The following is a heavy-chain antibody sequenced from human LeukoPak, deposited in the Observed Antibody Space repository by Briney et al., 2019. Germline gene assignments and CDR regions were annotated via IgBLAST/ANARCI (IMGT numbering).Heavy chain of an antibody. CDR2: ISAYNGRT. D-gene: IGHD1-26*01. Sequence: ASVKVSCKASGYTFTSAYINWVRQAPGQRLEWMGWISAYNGRTNYAQKFQGRVTMTTDSSTSTAYMDLTSLRSDDTAVYYCARGGTYYPCIDYWGQGTLVTVSS. V-gene: IGHV1-18*01. CDR1: GYTFTSAY. J-gene: IGHJ4*02. CDR3: ARGGTYYPCIDY.